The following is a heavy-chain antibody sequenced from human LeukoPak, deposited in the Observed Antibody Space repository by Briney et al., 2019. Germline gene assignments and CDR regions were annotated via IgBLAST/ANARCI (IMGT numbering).Heavy chain of an antibody. CDR3: ARSSDEAYYYYMDV. Sequence: GASVKVSCKASGGTFSSYAISWVRQAPGQGLEWMGGISPIFGTANYAQKFQGRVTITTDESTSTAYMELSSLRSGDTAVFYCARSSDEAYYYYMDVWGKGTTVTVSS. V-gene: IGHV1-69*05. CDR2: ISPIFGTA. J-gene: IGHJ6*03. CDR1: GGTFSSYA. D-gene: IGHD2-2*01.